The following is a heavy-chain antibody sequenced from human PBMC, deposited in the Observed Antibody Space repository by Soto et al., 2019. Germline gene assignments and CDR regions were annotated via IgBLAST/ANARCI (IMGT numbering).Heavy chain of an antibody. CDR1: GDNVSTNSAA. CDR2: TYYRSRWFS. D-gene: IGHD3-10*01. V-gene: IGHV6-1*01. Sequence: HLQQSGPGLVKPSQTLSLTCAIYGDNVSTNSAAWNWIRQSPSRGLEWLGRTYYRSRWFSNYAVSGKSRVSIKADTSKNLFSLELNSVTTEDTAVYYCARGPFQEGSGMVWFAPWGQGTPVIVSS. J-gene: IGHJ5*02. CDR3: ARGPFQEGSGMVWFAP.